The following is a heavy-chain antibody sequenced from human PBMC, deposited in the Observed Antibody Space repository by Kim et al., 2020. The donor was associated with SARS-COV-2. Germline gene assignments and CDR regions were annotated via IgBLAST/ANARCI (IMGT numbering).Heavy chain of an antibody. V-gene: IGHV4-39*01. J-gene: IGHJ6*02. CDR1: GGSISSSSYY. CDR3: ARHDPPYSSSWDGHYYYGMDV. Sequence: SETLSLTCTVSGGSISSSSYYWGWIRQPPGKGLEWIGSVYHSGSTYYNPSLKSRVSIFVDTSKNQFSLKLRSVTAADTAVYFCARHDPPYSSSWDGHYYYGMDVWGQGTTVTVSS. CDR2: VYHSGST. D-gene: IGHD6-13*01.